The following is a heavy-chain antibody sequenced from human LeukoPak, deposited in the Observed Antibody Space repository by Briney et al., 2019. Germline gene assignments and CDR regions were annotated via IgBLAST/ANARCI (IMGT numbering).Heavy chain of an antibody. CDR2: INHSRST. V-gene: IGHV4-34*01. CDR3: ARAGYSYGRRYYGMDV. CDR1: GGSFSGYY. J-gene: IGHJ6*02. Sequence: SETLSLTCAVYGGSFSGYYWSWIRQPPGKGLEWIGEINHSRSTNYNPSLKSRVTISVDTSKNQFSLKLSSVTAADTAVYYCARAGYSYGRRYYGMDVWGQGTTVTVSS. D-gene: IGHD5-18*01.